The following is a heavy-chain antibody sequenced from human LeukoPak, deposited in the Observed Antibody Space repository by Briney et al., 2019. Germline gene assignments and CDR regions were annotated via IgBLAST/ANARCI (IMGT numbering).Heavy chain of an antibody. V-gene: IGHV3-7*01. J-gene: IGHJ3*02. CDR2: IKEDGSEK. D-gene: IGHD4-11*01. CDR3: VRGDSMDI. CDR1: RFTFSDSW. Sequence: PGGSLRLSCSDSRFTFSDSWMSWVRQAPGKGLEWVANIKEDGSEKHYVDSVKGRFTISRDNAKSSVFLQMNSLRAEDTAVYYCVRGDSMDIWGQGRMVTVS.